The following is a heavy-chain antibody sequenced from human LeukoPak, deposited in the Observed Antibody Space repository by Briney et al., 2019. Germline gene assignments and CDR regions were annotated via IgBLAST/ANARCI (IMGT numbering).Heavy chain of an antibody. CDR1: GFTFSNYA. J-gene: IGHJ4*02. CDR3: AKDVGYCSSTTCYKPFDY. V-gene: IGHV3-23*01. Sequence: GGSLRLSCAASGFTFSNYAMSWVRQAPGKGLEWVSAFSGSGGSTYYADSVKGGFTISRDNSKNTLYLQMNSLRAEDTAVYYCAKDVGYCSSTTCYKPFDYWGQGTLVTVSS. CDR2: FSGSGGST. D-gene: IGHD2-2*02.